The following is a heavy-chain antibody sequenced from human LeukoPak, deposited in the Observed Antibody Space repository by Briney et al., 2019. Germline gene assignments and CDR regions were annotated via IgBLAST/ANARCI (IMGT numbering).Heavy chain of an antibody. Sequence: SETLSLTCAVYGGSFSGYYWSWIPQPPRKGLGWSGEINHSGSTNYTPSLKSRVTIPVDTSKNQFSLKLSSVTAADTAVYYCARGYLVGWYLYFDLWGRGTLVTVSS. CDR1: GGSFSGYY. J-gene: IGHJ2*01. V-gene: IGHV4-34*01. D-gene: IGHD6-19*01. CDR3: ARGYLVGWYLYFDL. CDR2: INHSGST.